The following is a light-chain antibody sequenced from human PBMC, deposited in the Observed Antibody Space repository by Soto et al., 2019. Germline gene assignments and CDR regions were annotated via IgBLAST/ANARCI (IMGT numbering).Light chain of an antibody. CDR3: QQYETLPYT. J-gene: IGKJ2*01. V-gene: IGKV1-33*01. CDR1: HDISIY. Sequence: DIQMTQSPSSLSASVGDRVTISCQASHDISIYLTWYQQKPGEAPKVLIYDASTLEPGVPSRFSGSGSGTYFTSTISSLQPEDIATYHCQQYETLPYTFGQGTKLEIK. CDR2: DAS.